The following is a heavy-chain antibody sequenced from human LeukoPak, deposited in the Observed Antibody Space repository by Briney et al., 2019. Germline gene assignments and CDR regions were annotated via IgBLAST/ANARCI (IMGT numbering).Heavy chain of an antibody. CDR2: ISGSGGST. CDR3: PFPTVTTRAGYFDY. J-gene: IGHJ4*02. Sequence: GGSLRLSCAASGFTFSSYAMSWVRQAPGKGLEWVSAISGSGGSTYYADSVKGRFTISRDNSKNTLYLQMNSLRAEDTAVYYCPFPTVTTRAGYFDYWGQGTLVTVSS. CDR1: GFTFSSYA. V-gene: IGHV3-23*01. D-gene: IGHD4-17*01.